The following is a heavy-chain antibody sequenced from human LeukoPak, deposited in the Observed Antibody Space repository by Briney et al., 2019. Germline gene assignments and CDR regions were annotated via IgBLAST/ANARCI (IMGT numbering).Heavy chain of an antibody. CDR2: IGGSGAHI. V-gene: IGHV3-11*01. Sequence: PGGSLRLPCTASGFTFSDHHMSWIRQAPGKGLEWVSYIGGSGAHIQYADSVKGRLTVSRDNADNSLVLQMDSLRAEDTAIYYCARDRRPSVYGGLDNWGQGTLVTASS. CDR1: GFTFSDHH. CDR3: ARDRRPSVYGGLDN. J-gene: IGHJ4*02. D-gene: IGHD4/OR15-4a*01.